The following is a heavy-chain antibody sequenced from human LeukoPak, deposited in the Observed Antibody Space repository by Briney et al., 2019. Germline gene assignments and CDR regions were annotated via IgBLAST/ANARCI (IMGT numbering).Heavy chain of an antibody. D-gene: IGHD2-15*01. CDR3: ASRGYCSGGSCELPHYFDY. CDR2: INPNSGGT. CDR1: GYTFTGYY. J-gene: IGHJ4*02. Sequence: ASVKVSCKASGYTFTGYYMHWVRQAPGQGLEWMGWINPNSGGTNYAQKFQGRVTMTRDTSISTAYMELSRLRSDDTAVYYCASRGYCSGGSCELPHYFDYWGQGTLVTVSS. V-gene: IGHV1-2*02.